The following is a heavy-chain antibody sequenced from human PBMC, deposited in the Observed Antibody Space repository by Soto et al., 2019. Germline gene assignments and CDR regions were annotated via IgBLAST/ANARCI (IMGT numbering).Heavy chain of an antibody. Sequence: QVQLVESGGGVVQPGRSLRLSCAASGFTFSSYGMHWVRQAPGKGLEWVAVISYDGSNKYYADSVKGRFTISRDNSKNTLYLQMNSLRAEDTAVYYCAKDPHYDSSGYPRYWGQGTLVTVSS. V-gene: IGHV3-30*18. J-gene: IGHJ4*02. CDR2: ISYDGSNK. CDR3: AKDPHYDSSGYPRY. CDR1: GFTFSSYG. D-gene: IGHD3-22*01.